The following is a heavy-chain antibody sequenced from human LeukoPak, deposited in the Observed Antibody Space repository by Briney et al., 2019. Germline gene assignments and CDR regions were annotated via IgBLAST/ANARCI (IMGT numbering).Heavy chain of an antibody. V-gene: IGHV3-30-3*01. Sequence: GRSLRLSCAASGFTFSSYAMHWVRQAPGKGLEWVAVISYDGSNKYYADSVKGRFTISRDNSKNSLFLQMNSLRAEDTAVYYCAKGGTSSWHSFDYWGQGTLVTVSS. J-gene: IGHJ4*02. CDR1: GFTFSSYA. CDR2: ISYDGSNK. CDR3: AKGGTSSWHSFDY. D-gene: IGHD6-13*01.